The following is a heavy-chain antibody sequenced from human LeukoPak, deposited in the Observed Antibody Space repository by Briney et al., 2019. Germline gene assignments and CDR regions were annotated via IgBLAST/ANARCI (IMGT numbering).Heavy chain of an antibody. J-gene: IGHJ6*02. V-gene: IGHV4-34*01. CDR2: INHSGST. CDR1: GGSFSGYY. Sequence: PSETLSLTCAVYGGSFSGYYWSWIRQPPGKGLEWIGEINHSGSTNYNPSLKSRVTISVDTSKNQFSLKLSSVTAADTAVYYCARKIPYYDFWSGYSSGMDVWGQGTTVTVSS. CDR3: ARKIPYYDFWSGYSSGMDV. D-gene: IGHD3-3*01.